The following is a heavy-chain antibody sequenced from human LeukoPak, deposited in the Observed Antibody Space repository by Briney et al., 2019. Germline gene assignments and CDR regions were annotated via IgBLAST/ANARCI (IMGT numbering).Heavy chain of an antibody. CDR3: ARAVANWVYYFDY. CDR1: GGSISSYY. V-gene: IGHV4-59*01. Sequence: SETLSLTCTVSGGSISSYYWSWIRQPPGKGLEWIGYIYYGGSTNYNPSLKSRVTISVDTSKNQFSLKLSSVTAADTAVYYCARAVANWVYYFDYWGQGTLVTVSS. CDR2: IYYGGST. J-gene: IGHJ4*02. D-gene: IGHD7-27*01.